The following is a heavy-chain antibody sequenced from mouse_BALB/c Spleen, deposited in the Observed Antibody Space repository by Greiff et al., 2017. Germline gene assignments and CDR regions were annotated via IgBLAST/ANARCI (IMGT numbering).Heavy chain of an antibody. CDR3: ARSGLWDY. Sequence: DVKLVESGGGLVQPGGSRKLSCAASGFTFSSFGMHWVRQAPEKGLEWVAYISSGSSTIYYADTVKGRFTISRDNPKNTLFLQMTSLRSEDTAMYYCARSGLWDYWGQGTTLTVSS. J-gene: IGHJ2*01. CDR2: ISSGSSTI. V-gene: IGHV5-17*02. CDR1: GFTFSSFG. D-gene: IGHD1-1*02.